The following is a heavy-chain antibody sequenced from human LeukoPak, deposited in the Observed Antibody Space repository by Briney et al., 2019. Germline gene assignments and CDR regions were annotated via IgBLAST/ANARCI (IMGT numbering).Heavy chain of an antibody. D-gene: IGHD6-13*01. CDR1: GFTVSSNY. CDR2: IYSGGST. V-gene: IGHV3-66*01. Sequence: PGGSLRLSCAASGFTVSSNYMSWVRQAPGKGLEWVSVIYSGGSTYYADSVKGRFTISRDNSKNTLYLQMNSLRAEDTAVYYCARDRRIAAAAYYYYYYGMDVWGQGTTVTVSS. CDR3: ARDRRIAAAAYYYYYYGMDV. J-gene: IGHJ6*02.